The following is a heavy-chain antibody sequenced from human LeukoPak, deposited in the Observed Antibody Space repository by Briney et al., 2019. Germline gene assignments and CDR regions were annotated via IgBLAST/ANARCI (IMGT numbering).Heavy chain of an antibody. Sequence: PGRSLRLSCAASGFTFDDYAMHWVRQAPGKGLDCLSGISWSSGSIGYADSVKGRFTISRHNAKNSLYLQMNSLRAENTALYYCAKDSSSWYGWFDPWGQGPLVPVSS. J-gene: IGHJ5*02. CDR2: ISWSSGSI. V-gene: IGHV3-9*01. CDR3: AKDSSSWYGWFDP. D-gene: IGHD6-13*01. CDR1: GFTFDDYA.